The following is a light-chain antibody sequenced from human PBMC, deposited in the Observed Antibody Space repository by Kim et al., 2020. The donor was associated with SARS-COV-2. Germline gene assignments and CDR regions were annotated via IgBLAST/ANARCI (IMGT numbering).Light chain of an antibody. V-gene: IGKV3-20*01. J-gene: IGKJ4*01. CDR3: QQFGNSPT. CDR1: QSVSNRY. CDR2: GAS. Sequence: LSPGERATHSCRASQSVSNRYLAWFQQKPGQAPRLLIYGASSRATGIPDRFSGGGSGTDFTLTISRLEPEDFAVYYCQQFGNSPTFGGGTKVDIK.